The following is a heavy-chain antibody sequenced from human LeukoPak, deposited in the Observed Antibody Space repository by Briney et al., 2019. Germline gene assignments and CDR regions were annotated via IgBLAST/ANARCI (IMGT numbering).Heavy chain of an antibody. V-gene: IGHV1-18*01. CDR1: GYTFNHHG. CDR2: ISCYNGDT. D-gene: IGHD6-19*01. J-gene: IGHJ4*01. Sequence: ASVTVSCKASGYTFNHHGISWVRQAPGQGLEWMGWISCYNGDTNYAQKLRGRVTKSTDTFTSTAYMALTGLRSDDTAVYYCVRDPTNTSGRYAYFDYWYQGTLVTVSS. CDR3: VRDPTNTSGRYAYFDY.